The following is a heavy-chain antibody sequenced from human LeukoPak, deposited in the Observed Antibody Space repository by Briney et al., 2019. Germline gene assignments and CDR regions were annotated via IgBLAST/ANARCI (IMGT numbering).Heavy chain of an antibody. CDR1: GFTFSSYS. D-gene: IGHD5-12*01. Sequence: GGSLRLSCAASGFTFSSYSMNWVRQAPGKGLEWVSYISSSSSTIYYADSVKGRFTISRDNAKNSLYLQMNSLRAEDTAVYYCARTGSGYDFGWFDYWGQGTLVTVSS. CDR3: ARTGSGYDFGWFDY. V-gene: IGHV3-48*01. CDR2: ISSSSSTI. J-gene: IGHJ4*02.